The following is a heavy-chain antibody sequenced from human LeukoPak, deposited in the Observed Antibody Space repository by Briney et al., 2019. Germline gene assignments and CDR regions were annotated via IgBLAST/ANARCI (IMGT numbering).Heavy chain of an antibody. Sequence: PGGSLRLSCAASGFTFSSYGMHWVREAPGKGLEWVSLISWDGGSTYYADSVKGRFTISRDNSKNSLYLQMNSLRTEDTALYYCAKGGITMVRGYYYYMDVWGKGTTVTVSS. J-gene: IGHJ6*03. CDR1: GFTFSSYG. CDR3: AKGGITMVRGYYYYMDV. CDR2: ISWDGGST. D-gene: IGHD3-10*01. V-gene: IGHV3-43*01.